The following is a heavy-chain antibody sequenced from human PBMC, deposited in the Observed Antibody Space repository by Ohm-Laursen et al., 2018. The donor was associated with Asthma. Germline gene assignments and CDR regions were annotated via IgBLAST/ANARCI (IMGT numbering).Heavy chain of an antibody. Sequence: SLRLSCAASGFTFSSYAMSWVRQAPGKGLECVSAIIGSGADTYYADSVKGRFTISRDNSKNTLYLQMNSLRDEDTALYYCAKALVGAPLYYHYYGMDVWGQGTTVTVSS. V-gene: IGHV3-23*01. J-gene: IGHJ6*02. CDR2: IIGSGADT. CDR1: GFTFSSYA. CDR3: AKALVGAPLYYHYYGMDV. D-gene: IGHD1-26*01.